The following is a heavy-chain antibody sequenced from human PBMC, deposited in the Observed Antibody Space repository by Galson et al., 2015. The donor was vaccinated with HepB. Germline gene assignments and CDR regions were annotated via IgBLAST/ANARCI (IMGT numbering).Heavy chain of an antibody. J-gene: IGHJ4*02. Sequence: PALVKPTQTLTLTCTFSGFSLSTSGVGVGWIRQPPGKALEWLALIYWDDDKRYSPSLKSRLTITKDTSKNQVVLTMTNMDPVDTATYYCAGYFEGATIIDYWGQGTLVTVSS. V-gene: IGHV2-5*02. CDR1: GFSLSTSGVG. D-gene: IGHD5-12*01. CDR3: AGYFEGATIIDY. CDR2: IYWDDDK.